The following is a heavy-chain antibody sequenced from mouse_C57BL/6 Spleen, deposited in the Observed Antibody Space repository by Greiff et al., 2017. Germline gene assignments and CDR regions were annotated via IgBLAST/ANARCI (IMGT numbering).Heavy chain of an antibody. D-gene: IGHD6-1*01. Sequence: VQLQQSGPGMVKPSQSLSLTCTVTGYSITSGYDWHWIRHFPGNKLEWMGYISYSGSTNYNPSLKSRISITHDTSKNHFFLKLNSVTTEDTATYYCARAQAGRGFAYWGQGTLVTVSA. CDR2: ISYSGST. V-gene: IGHV3-1*01. CDR1: GYSITSGYD. J-gene: IGHJ3*01. CDR3: ARAQAGRGFAY.